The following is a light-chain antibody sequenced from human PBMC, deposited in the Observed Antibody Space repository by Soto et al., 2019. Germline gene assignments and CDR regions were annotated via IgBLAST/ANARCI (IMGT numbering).Light chain of an antibody. CDR1: SSDVGGYNY. CDR3: TSYTSSSTLYV. Sequence: QSVLTQPASVSGSPGQSITISCTGTSSDVGGYNYVSWYQQHPGKAPKLMIYDVRNRASGASNRFSGSKSGNTASLTISGLQAEDEADYYCTSYTSSSTLYVFVTGSMVTVL. J-gene: IGLJ1*01. CDR2: DVR. V-gene: IGLV2-14*01.